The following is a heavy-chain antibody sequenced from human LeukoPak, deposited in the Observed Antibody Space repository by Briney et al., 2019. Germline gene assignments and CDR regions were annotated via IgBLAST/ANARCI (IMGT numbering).Heavy chain of an antibody. CDR1: GFTFSSYA. CDR3: AITPGYSYGLYYFDY. J-gene: IGHJ4*02. D-gene: IGHD5-18*01. V-gene: IGHV3-23*01. Sequence: SGGSLRLSCAASGFTFSSYAMSWVRQAPGKGLEWVSAISGSGGSTYYADSVKGRFTMSRDNSKNTLYLQMNSLRAEDTAVYCCAITPGYSYGLYYFDYWGQGTLVTVSS. CDR2: ISGSGGST.